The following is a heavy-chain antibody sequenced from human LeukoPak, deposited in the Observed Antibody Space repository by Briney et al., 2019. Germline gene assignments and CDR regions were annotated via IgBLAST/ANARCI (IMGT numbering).Heavy chain of an antibody. Sequence: PGGSLRLSCAASGFSFSSYAMHWVRQAPGKGLEWVAVIWYDGGNKYYADSVKGRFTISRDNSKNTLYLQMNSLRAEDTAVYYCAREACSSTSCPSVGFDPWGQGTLVTVSS. V-gene: IGHV3-33*01. CDR1: GFSFSSYA. CDR2: IWYDGGNK. CDR3: AREACSSTSCPSVGFDP. J-gene: IGHJ5*02. D-gene: IGHD2-2*01.